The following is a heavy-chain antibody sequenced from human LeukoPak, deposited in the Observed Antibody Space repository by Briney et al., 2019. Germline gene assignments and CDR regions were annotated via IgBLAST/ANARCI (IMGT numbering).Heavy chain of an antibody. CDR2: INHSGST. CDR3: ARVGPYGAYYYYYYMDV. J-gene: IGHJ6*03. D-gene: IGHD4-17*01. Sequence: SETLSLTCAVYGGSFSGYYWSWMRQPPGKGLEWIGEINHSGSTNYNPSLKSRVTISVDTSKNQFSLKLSSVTAADTAVYYCARVGPYGAYYYYYYMDVWGKGTTVTVSS. V-gene: IGHV4-34*01. CDR1: GGSFSGYY.